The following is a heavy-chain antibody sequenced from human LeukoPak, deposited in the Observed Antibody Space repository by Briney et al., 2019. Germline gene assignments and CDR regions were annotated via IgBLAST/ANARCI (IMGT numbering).Heavy chain of an antibody. CDR3: AKGWAVPWTGLDY. CDR2: ISASTDST. D-gene: IGHD6-19*01. V-gene: IGHV3-23*01. J-gene: IGHJ4*02. Sequence: GGSLRLSCAVSGFTIRSYAMNWVRQAPGKGLEWVSTISASTDSTYYTDSVTGRFTISRDNFRNMLHLEMNSLRAEDTAVYYCAKGWAVPWTGLDYWGQGTLVNVSS. CDR1: GFTIRSYA.